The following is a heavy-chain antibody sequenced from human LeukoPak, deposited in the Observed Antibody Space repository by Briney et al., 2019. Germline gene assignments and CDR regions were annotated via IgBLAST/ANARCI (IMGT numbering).Heavy chain of an antibody. CDR3: ARAYSRSRFDY. Sequence: GESLKISCKGSGYNFTHYWISWVRQMPGKGLEWMGTIDPSDSYNNYSPSFQGHVTISADKSISTAYLQWGSLKASDTAMYYCARAYSRSRFDYWGQGTLVTVSS. J-gene: IGHJ4*02. CDR1: GYNFTHYW. D-gene: IGHD6-6*01. V-gene: IGHV5-10-1*01. CDR2: IDPSDSYN.